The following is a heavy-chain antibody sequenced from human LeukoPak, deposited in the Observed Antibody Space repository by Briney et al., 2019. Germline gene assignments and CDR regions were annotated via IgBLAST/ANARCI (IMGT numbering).Heavy chain of an antibody. Sequence: AGGSLRLSCAASGFTLSNYWMHWVRQAPGKGPVWVSRINPDGSRIDYAESVRGRFTISRDSAKNTLYLQMNSLRAEDTAVYYCSRDFVGADDYWGQGTLVTVSS. CDR3: SRDFVGADDY. J-gene: IGHJ4*02. CDR2: INPDGSRI. D-gene: IGHD1-26*01. CDR1: GFTLSNYW. V-gene: IGHV3-74*01.